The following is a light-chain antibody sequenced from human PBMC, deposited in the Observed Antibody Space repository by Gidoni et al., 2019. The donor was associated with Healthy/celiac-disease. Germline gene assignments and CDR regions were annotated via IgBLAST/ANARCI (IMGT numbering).Light chain of an antibody. CDR3: QQYGSSHSI. CDR1: QSVSSSY. V-gene: IGKV3-20*01. Sequence: EIVLTQSPGTLSLSPGERATLSCRASQSVSSSYLAWYQQKPGQAPRLLIYGASRRATGIPDRFSGSGSVTDFTLTISRLEPEDFAVYYCQQYGSSHSIFGPGTKVDIK. J-gene: IGKJ3*01. CDR2: GAS.